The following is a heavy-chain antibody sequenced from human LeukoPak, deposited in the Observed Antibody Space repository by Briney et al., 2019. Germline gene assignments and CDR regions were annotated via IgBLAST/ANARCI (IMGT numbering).Heavy chain of an antibody. CDR2: IFYSGST. V-gene: IGHV4-31*03. CDR1: GGSISSGNYY. CDR3: TTEHPPPLTITMVRGVSHY. D-gene: IGHD3-10*01. Sequence: DPSQTLSLTCTVSGGSISSGNYYWNWIRQHPEKSLEWIGYIFYSGSTYYNPSLKSRVTISVDTSKNQFSLKLSSVTAEDTAVYYCTTEHPPPLTITMVRGVSHYSGQGTLVTVSS. J-gene: IGHJ4*02.